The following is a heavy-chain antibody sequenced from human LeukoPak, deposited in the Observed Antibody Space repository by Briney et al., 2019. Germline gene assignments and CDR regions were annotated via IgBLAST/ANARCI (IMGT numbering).Heavy chain of an antibody. J-gene: IGHJ6*03. CDR1: GYTFTGYY. V-gene: IGHV1-2*06. CDR3: ARVFVRGPSSSYDYYYYMDV. D-gene: IGHD6-6*01. CDR2: INPNSGGT. Sequence: ASVKVSCKASGYTFTGYYMHWVRQAPGQGLEWMGRINPNSGGTNYAQKFQGRVTMTRDTSISTAYMELSRLRSDDTAVYYCARVFVRGPSSSYDYYYYMDVWGKRTTVTVSS.